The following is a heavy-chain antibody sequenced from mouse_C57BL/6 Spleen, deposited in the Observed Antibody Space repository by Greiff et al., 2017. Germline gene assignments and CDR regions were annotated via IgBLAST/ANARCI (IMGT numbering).Heavy chain of an antibody. CDR2: IWWDDDK. V-gene: IGHV8-8*01. D-gene: IGHD1-1*01. Sequence: QVTLKESGPGILQPSQTLSLTCSFSGFSLSTFGMGVGWIRPPSGKGLEWLAHIWWDDDKYYNPALKSRLTISKDTSKNQVFLKIANVDTADTATYYCARIAPTTVVATRYFDVWGTGTTVTVSS. J-gene: IGHJ1*03. CDR1: GFSLSTFGMG. CDR3: ARIAPTTVVATRYFDV.